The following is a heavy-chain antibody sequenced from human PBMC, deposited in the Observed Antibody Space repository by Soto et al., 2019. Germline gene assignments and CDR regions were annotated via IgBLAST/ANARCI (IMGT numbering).Heavy chain of an antibody. CDR2: ISGSGGST. D-gene: IGHD5-12*01. V-gene: IGHV3-23*01. Sequence: EVQLLESGGGLVQPGGSLRLSCAASGFTFSSYAMSWVRQAPGKGLEWVSAISGSGGSTYYADSVKGRFTISRDNSKNTLYLQMNSLRAEDTAVYYCAKGHKWLRFQAGDWFDPWGQGNLVTVSS. J-gene: IGHJ5*02. CDR3: AKGHKWLRFQAGDWFDP. CDR1: GFTFSSYA.